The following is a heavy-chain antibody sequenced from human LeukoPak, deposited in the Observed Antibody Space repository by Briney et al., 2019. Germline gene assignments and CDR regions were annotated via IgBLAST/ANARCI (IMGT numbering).Heavy chain of an antibody. CDR1: GGSFSGYY. CDR2: INHSGST. CDR3: ARGRRNDYVWGSYRSGYFDY. Sequence: PSETLSLTCAVYGGSFSGYYWSWIRQPPGKGLEWIGEINHSGSTNYNPSLKSRVTISVDTSKNQFSLKLSSVTAADTAVYYCARGRRNDYVWGSYRSGYFDYWGREPWSPSPQ. V-gene: IGHV4-34*01. D-gene: IGHD3-16*02. J-gene: IGHJ4*02.